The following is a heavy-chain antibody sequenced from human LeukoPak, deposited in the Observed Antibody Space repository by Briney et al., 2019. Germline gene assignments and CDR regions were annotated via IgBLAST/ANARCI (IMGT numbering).Heavy chain of an antibody. CDR1: GGSISSSIYY. Sequence: SETLSLTCSLSGGSISSSIYYWGWIRQPPGKGLEWIGNIYDSGTAYYNPSLKSRVTISVDTSKNQISLKLSSVTAADTAVYFCARQTRYPLYYMDVWGKGTTVTISS. CDR3: ARQTRYPLYYMDV. D-gene: IGHD1-14*01. CDR2: IYDSGTA. J-gene: IGHJ6*03. V-gene: IGHV4-39*01.